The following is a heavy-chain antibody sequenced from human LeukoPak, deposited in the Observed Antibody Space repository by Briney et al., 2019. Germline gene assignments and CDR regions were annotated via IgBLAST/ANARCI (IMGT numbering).Heavy chain of an antibody. D-gene: IGHD3-3*01. J-gene: IGHJ4*02. V-gene: IGHV3-21*01. CDR2: ISSHPGYI. CDR3: ARDKVFGVVIPYYFDY. Sequence: PGGSLRLSCAASGFTFSSYSFIWVRQAPGKGLEWVSFISSHPGYINYADSVKGRFTISRDNAKNSLYLQMSSLRAEDTAVYYCARDKVFGVVIPYYFDYWGQGILVTVSS. CDR1: GFTFSSYS.